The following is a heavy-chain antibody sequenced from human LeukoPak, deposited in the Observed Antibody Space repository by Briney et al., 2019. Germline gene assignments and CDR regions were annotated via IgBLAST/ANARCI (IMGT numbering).Heavy chain of an antibody. V-gene: IGHV3-21*01. CDR2: ISGSGSVT. D-gene: IGHD4-11*01. Sequence: GGSLRLSCSASAFTFTNYAMNWVRQAPGKGLEWVSTISGSGSVTFYADSVKGRFTISRDNAKNSLYLQMNSLRAEDTAVYYCARDEGGVTTVTTADYWGQGTLVTVSS. CDR1: AFTFTNYA. J-gene: IGHJ4*02. CDR3: ARDEGGVTTVTTADY.